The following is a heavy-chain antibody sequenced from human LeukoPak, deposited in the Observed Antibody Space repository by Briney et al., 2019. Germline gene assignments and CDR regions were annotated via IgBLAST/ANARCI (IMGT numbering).Heavy chain of an antibody. CDR3: ARASTDYYDSSGYDY. CDR1: GGTFSSYT. V-gene: IGHV1-69*02. J-gene: IGHJ4*02. Sequence: GSSVKVSCKASGGTFSSYTISWVRQAPGQGLEWRGRIIPILGIANYAQKFQGRVTITADKSTSTAYMELSSLRSEDTAVYYCARASTDYYDSSGYDYWGQGTLVTVSS. D-gene: IGHD3-22*01. CDR2: IIPILGIA.